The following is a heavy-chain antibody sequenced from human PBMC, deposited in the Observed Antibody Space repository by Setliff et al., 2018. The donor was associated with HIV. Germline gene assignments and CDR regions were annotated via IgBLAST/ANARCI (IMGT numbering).Heavy chain of an antibody. CDR3: ASRGIVVVTMSMPDEFFVH. CDR2: IYHSGTT. CDR1: GYSISSGHY. D-gene: IGHD2-21*02. J-gene: IGHJ1*01. V-gene: IGHV4-38-2*01. Sequence: SETLSLTCAVSGYSISSGHYWGWIRQPPGKGLEWIGSIYHSGTTYYNPSLRGRVTISVDRSRNQFSLTLNSVTAADTATYYCASRGIVVVTMSMPDEFFVHWGHGTLVTVSS.